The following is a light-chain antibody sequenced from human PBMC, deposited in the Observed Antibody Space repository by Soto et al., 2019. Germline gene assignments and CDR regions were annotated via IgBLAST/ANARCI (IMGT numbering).Light chain of an antibody. CDR1: QSVSSY. V-gene: IGKV3-11*01. Sequence: EIVLTQSPANLSLSPGERATLSCRASQSVSSYLAWYQQKPGQAPRLLIYDASNRATGIPARFSGSGSGTDFTLTISSLEPEDFAVYYCQQRSNWPWTFVQGTKVEIK. J-gene: IGKJ1*01. CDR2: DAS. CDR3: QQRSNWPWT.